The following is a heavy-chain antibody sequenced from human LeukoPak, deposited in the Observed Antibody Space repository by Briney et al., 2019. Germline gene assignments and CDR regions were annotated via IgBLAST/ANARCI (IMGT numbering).Heavy chain of an antibody. D-gene: IGHD3-16*01. Sequence: GGSLRLSCAASGFTFSSYGMHWVRQAPAKGLEWVAVIWYDGSNKYYADSVKGRFTISRENSNNTLYLQMNCLRAGDTAVYYCAKVEGVGVLDYWGQGTLVTVSS. J-gene: IGHJ4*02. CDR3: AKVEGVGVLDY. CDR2: IWYDGSNK. V-gene: IGHV3-33*06. CDR1: GFTFSSYG.